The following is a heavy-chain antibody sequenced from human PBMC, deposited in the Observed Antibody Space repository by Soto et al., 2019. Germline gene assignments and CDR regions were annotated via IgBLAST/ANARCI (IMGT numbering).Heavy chain of an antibody. CDR1: GYTFTGYY. V-gene: IGHV1-2*04. CDR3: ARASVGIAAIDYYYYGMDV. D-gene: IGHD6-25*01. Sequence: GASVKVSCKASGYTFTGYYMHWVRQAPGQGLEWMGWINPNSGGTNYAQKFQGWVTMTRDTSISTAYMELSRLRSDDTAVYYCARASVGIAAIDYYYYGMDVWAKGPRSPSP. J-gene: IGHJ6*02. CDR2: INPNSGGT.